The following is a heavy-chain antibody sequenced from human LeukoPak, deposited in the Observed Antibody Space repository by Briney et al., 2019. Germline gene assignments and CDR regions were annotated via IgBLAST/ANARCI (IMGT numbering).Heavy chain of an antibody. D-gene: IGHD6-19*01. CDR2: ISSSGSTI. Sequence: PGGSLRLSCAASGFTFSDYYMSWIRQAPGKGLEWVSYISSSGSTIYYADSVKGRFTISRDNAKNSLYLQMNSLRAEDTAVYYCAREVSSGWHANDYWGQGTLVTVSS. CDR3: AREVSSGWHANDY. CDR1: GFTFSDYY. V-gene: IGHV3-11*01. J-gene: IGHJ4*02.